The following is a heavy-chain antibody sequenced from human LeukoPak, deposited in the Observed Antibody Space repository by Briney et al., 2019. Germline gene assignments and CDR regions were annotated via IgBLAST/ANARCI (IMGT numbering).Heavy chain of an antibody. CDR1: GFTFSSYA. Sequence: PGGSLRLSCAASGFTFSSYAMNWVRQAPGKGLEWVSAINGGGSSTYYADSVKGRFTISRDNSKNTLYLQMNSLRAEDTAVYYCAREGALTYFDYWGQGTLVTVSS. D-gene: IGHD3-9*01. V-gene: IGHV3-23*01. CDR2: INGGGSST. J-gene: IGHJ4*02. CDR3: AREGALTYFDY.